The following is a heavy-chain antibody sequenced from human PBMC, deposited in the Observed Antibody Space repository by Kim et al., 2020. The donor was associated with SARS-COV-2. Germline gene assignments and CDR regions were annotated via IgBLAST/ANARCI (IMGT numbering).Heavy chain of an antibody. CDR1: GYTFTSYY. CDR3: ARDILQVFCSSTSCPDSIAVAGDYYYYGMDV. Sequence: ASVKVSCKASGYTFTSYYMHWVRQAPGQGLEWMGIINPSGGSTSYAQKFQGRVTMTRDTSTSTVYMELSSLRSEDTAVYYCARDILQVFCSSTSCPDSIAVAGDYYYYGMDVWGQGTTVTVSS. J-gene: IGHJ6*02. V-gene: IGHV1-46*01. CDR2: INPSGGST. D-gene: IGHD2-2*01.